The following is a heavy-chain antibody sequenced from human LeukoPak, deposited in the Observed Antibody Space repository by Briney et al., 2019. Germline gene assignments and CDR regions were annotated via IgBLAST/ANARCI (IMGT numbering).Heavy chain of an antibody. CDR2: ISWNSGSI. J-gene: IGHJ4*02. CDR1: GFTFEDYA. CDR3: TTGIGLYGSGSYYFDY. Sequence: SGRSLRLSCAASGFTFEDYAMHWVRQAPGKGLEWVSGISWNSGSIGYADSVKGRFTISRDNAKNSLYLQMNSLRAEDTALYYCTTGIGLYGSGSYYFDYWGQGTLVTVSS. D-gene: IGHD3-10*01. V-gene: IGHV3-9*01.